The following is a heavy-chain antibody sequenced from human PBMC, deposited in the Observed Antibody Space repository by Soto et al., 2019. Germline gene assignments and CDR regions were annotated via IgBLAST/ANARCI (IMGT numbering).Heavy chain of an antibody. J-gene: IGHJ6*02. CDR1: GDSGSTNRYS. Sequence: SETVSLTCTVSGDSGSTNRYSWGWIRQSPGKGLEWIGTIYSSENTYYNPSLLSRVTISVDTSKNEFSLRLSSVTAADTAVYYCASLNGYCIGHICHGYYGMDVWGQGTTVS. D-gene: IGHD2-15*01. V-gene: IGHV4-39*01. CDR2: IYSSENT. CDR3: ASLNGYCIGHICHGYYGMDV.